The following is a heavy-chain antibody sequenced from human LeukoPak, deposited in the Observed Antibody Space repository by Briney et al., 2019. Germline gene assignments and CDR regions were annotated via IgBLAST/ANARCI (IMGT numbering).Heavy chain of an antibody. CDR2: INPNSGGT. CDR3: ARGPNPSMRYCSSTSCRWFDP. CDR1: GYTFTGYY. V-gene: IGHV1-2*06. J-gene: IGHJ5*02. D-gene: IGHD2-2*01. Sequence: ASVKVSCKASGYTFTGYYMHWVRQAPGQGLEWMGRINPNSGGTNYAQKFQGRVTMTRDTSISTAYMELSRLRSDDTAVYYCARGPNPSMRYCSSTSCRWFDPWGREPWSPSPQ.